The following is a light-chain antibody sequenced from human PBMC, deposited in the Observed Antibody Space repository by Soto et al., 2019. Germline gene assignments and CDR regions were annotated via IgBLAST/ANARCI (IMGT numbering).Light chain of an antibody. CDR3: QQYYSYPRT. CDR1: QSISSY. Sequence: AIRMTQSPXSFSASTGDRVTITCRASQSISSYLAWYQQKPGKAPKLLIYAASTLQSGVPSRFSGSGSGTDFTLTISCLQSEDFATYYCQQYYSYPRTFGQGTKVDIK. J-gene: IGKJ1*01. CDR2: AAS. V-gene: IGKV1-8*01.